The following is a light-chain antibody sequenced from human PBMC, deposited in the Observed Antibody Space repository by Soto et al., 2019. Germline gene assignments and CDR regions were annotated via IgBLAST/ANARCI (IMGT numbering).Light chain of an antibody. CDR2: GAS. Sequence: EIVLTQSPGTLSLSPGERATLSCRAIQSVSSSYLAWYQQKPGQAPRLLIYGASSRATGIPDRFSGSGSGTDFTLTTSRLEPEDFAVYYCQQYGSSPSWTFGQGTKVDI. CDR1: QSVSSSY. CDR3: QQYGSSPSWT. V-gene: IGKV3-20*01. J-gene: IGKJ1*01.